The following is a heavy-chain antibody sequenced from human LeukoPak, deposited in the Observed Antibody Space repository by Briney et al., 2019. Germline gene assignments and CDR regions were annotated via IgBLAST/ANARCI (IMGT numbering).Heavy chain of an antibody. CDR2: ISGSGGGT. J-gene: IGHJ2*01. CDR3: ARGGPLAARRQRDGWYFDL. D-gene: IGHD6-6*01. V-gene: IGHV3-23*01. Sequence: PGGSLRLSCAASGFIFSSYAMSWVRQAPGKGLEWVSDISGSGGGTYYADSVEGRFTISRDNSENTLYLQMKSLTAEDTAVYYCARGGPLAARRQRDGWYFDLWGRGTLVTVSS. CDR1: GFIFSSYA.